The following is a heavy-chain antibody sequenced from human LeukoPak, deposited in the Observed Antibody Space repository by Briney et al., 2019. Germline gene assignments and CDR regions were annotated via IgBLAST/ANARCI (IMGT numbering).Heavy chain of an antibody. CDR2: ISYDGSNK. CDR3: AELGITMIGGV. Sequence: QPGRSLRLSCAASGFTFSSYAMHWVRQAPDKGLEWVAVISYDGSNKYYADSVKGRFTISRDNAKNSLYLQMNSLRAEDTAVYYCAELGITMIGGVWGKGTTVTISS. D-gene: IGHD3-10*02. V-gene: IGHV3-30*04. J-gene: IGHJ6*04. CDR1: GFTFSSYA.